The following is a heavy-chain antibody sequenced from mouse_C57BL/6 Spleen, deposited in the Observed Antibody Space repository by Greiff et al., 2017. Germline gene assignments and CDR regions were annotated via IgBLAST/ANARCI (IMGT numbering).Heavy chain of an antibody. V-gene: IGHV1-55*01. CDR2: IYPGSGST. CDR3: ARGEFMTTVVATPGYFDV. D-gene: IGHD1-1*01. Sequence: QVQLQQSGAELVKPGASVKMSCKASGYTFTSYWITWVKQRPGQGIEWIGDIYPGSGSTNYNEKFKSKATLTVDTSSSTTYMQLSSLTSEDSAVYYFARGEFMTTVVATPGYFDVWGTGTTVTVSS. J-gene: IGHJ1*03. CDR1: GYTFTSYW.